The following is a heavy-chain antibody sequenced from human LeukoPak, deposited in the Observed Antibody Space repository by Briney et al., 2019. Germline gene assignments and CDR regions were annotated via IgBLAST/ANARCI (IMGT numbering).Heavy chain of an antibody. CDR2: ISAYNGNT. V-gene: IGHV1-18*01. CDR3: ERCESYGIEYYYDSSGYDTSTIFDY. D-gene: IGHD3-22*01. Sequence: AAVKVSCKASGYTFTSYGISWERQAPGQGHEWMGWISAYNGNTNYAQKLQGRVTMTTDTSTSTAYMELRSLRSDVPAVYYCERCESYGIEYYYDSSGYDTSTIFDYWGQGTLVTVSS. J-gene: IGHJ4*02. CDR1: GYTFTSYG.